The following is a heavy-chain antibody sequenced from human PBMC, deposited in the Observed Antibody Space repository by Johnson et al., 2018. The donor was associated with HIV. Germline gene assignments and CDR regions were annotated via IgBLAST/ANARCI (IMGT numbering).Heavy chain of an antibody. CDR3: ARVLITTTGDLNAFGI. D-gene: IGHD1-1*01. V-gene: IGHV3-20*04. CDR2: INWNGGST. Sequence: VQLMESGGGLVKPGGSLRLSCAASGFTFDDYGMSWVRQVPGKGLEWVSGINWNGGSTGHADSVKGRFTISRDNAKNSLYLQMNSLRVEDTAWYYCARVLITTTGDLNAFGIWGQGKMVTVSS. CDR1: GFTFDDYG. J-gene: IGHJ3*02.